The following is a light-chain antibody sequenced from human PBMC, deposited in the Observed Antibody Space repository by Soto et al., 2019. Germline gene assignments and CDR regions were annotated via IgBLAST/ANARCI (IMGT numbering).Light chain of an antibody. Sequence: QSVLTQPPSVSGATGQRVTISCTGSRSNIGAGYDVHWYQQLPGTAPKLLIYGNNNRPSGVPDRFSGSKSGTSASLAITGLQAEDEADYYCQSHDTSLSGSVFGGGTKLTVL. CDR1: RSNIGAGYD. V-gene: IGLV1-40*01. CDR3: QSHDTSLSGSV. CDR2: GNN. J-gene: IGLJ2*01.